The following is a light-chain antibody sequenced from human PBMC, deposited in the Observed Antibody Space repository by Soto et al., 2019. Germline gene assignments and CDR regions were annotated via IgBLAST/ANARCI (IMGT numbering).Light chain of an antibody. V-gene: IGKV3-11*01. J-gene: IGKJ1*01. CDR3: QQRSNWPPT. CDR2: DAS. Sequence: IVGQHSSASVSFSQGETCTIDSRASQSVSSYLAWYQQKPGQAPRLLIYDASNRATGIPARFSGSGSGTDFTLTISSLEPEDFAVYYCQQRSNWPPTFGQGTKV. CDR1: QSVSSY.